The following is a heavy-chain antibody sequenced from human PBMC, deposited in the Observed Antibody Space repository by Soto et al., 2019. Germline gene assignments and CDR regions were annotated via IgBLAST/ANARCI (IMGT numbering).Heavy chain of an antibody. CDR2: FSLSGTT. Sequence: XETLSLTWPFSGASITGTCYWIWIRQPAGKGLEWIGRFSLSGTTNYNPSLRSRVTMSADVSTNQFSVRLTSVTAADTALYYCARGMKTPCAPAWYYFDSWGQGTLVTVSS. V-gene: IGHV4-4*07. CDR3: ARGMKTPCAPAWYYFDS. D-gene: IGHD2-21*01. CDR1: GASITGTCY. J-gene: IGHJ4*02.